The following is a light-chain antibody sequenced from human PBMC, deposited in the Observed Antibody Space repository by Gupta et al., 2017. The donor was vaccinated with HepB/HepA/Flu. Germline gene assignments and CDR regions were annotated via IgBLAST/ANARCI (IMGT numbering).Light chain of an antibody. Sequence: ASGSPGQSVTISCTGTSSDVGGYNDVSWYQQHPGKAPKLMIYEVSKRPSGVPDRFSGSKSGNTASLTVSGLQAEDEADYYCSSYAGSNNLVFGGGTKLTVL. V-gene: IGLV2-8*01. CDR3: SSYAGSNNLV. CDR2: EVS. CDR1: SSDVGGYND. J-gene: IGLJ2*01.